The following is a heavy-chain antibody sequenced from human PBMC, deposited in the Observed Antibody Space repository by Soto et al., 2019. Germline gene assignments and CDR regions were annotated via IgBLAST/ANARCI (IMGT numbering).Heavy chain of an antibody. J-gene: IGHJ4*02. CDR3: ALTRRSSLLEVAGPGFEY. D-gene: IGHD6-19*01. Sequence: SVKVSCKVSGSRFSNYVISWVRQAPGHGLEWLGRIIAIFNSTKYAQSFQGRVTITADNSKNTLFLQMDSLRVDDTGVYYCALTRRSSLLEVAGPGFEYWGQGTLVTVSS. CDR1: GSRFSNYV. V-gene: IGHV1-69*06. CDR2: IIAIFNST.